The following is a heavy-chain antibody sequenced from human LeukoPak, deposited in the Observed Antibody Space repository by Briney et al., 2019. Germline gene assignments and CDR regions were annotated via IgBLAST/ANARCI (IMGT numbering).Heavy chain of an antibody. V-gene: IGHV1-3*01. Sequence: ASVKVSCKASGYTFTSYAMHWVRQAPGQRLEWMGWINAGNGNTKYSQKFQGRVTITRDTSASTAYMELSSLGSEDTAVYYCARGYSYGFYYYYGMDVWGQGTTVTVSS. D-gene: IGHD5-18*01. CDR2: INAGNGNT. J-gene: IGHJ6*02. CDR3: ARGYSYGFYYYYGMDV. CDR1: GYTFTSYA.